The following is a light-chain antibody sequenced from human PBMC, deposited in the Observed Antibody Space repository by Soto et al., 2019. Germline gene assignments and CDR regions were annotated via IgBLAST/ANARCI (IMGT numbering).Light chain of an antibody. V-gene: IGKV1-27*01. Sequence: DILMTQSPSSLSAKVGDRVTITCRASHDISNFLAWYQQIPGKPPKLLIYATITLQSVVPSRFRGRGSGTDFTLTINSLQPEDVATYYCQTYYSAQWTFGQGTKVEIK. CDR1: HDISNF. J-gene: IGKJ1*01. CDR3: QTYYSAQWT. CDR2: ATI.